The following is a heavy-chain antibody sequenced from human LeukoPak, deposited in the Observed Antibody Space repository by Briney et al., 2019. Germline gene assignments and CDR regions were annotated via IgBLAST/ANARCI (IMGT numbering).Heavy chain of an antibody. CDR2: INPNSGGT. V-gene: IGHV1-2*02. CDR3: ARASITMVRGEECLDY. D-gene: IGHD3-10*01. Sequence: GASVKVSCKASGYTFTGYYMHWVRQAPGQGLEWMGWINPNSGGTNYAQKFQGRVTMTRDTSISTAYMELSRLRSDDTAVYYCARASITMVRGEECLDYWGQGTLVTVSS. CDR1: GYTFTGYY. J-gene: IGHJ4*02.